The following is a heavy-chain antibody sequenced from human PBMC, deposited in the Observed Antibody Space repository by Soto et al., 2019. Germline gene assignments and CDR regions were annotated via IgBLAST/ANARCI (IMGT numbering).Heavy chain of an antibody. CDR1: GGSVSSTYYY. J-gene: IGHJ4*02. Sequence: SETLSLTCFFSGGSVSSTYYYWSWIRQPPGKGLEWIGYIYYSGRTDYKSSLKSRVTISLDPSKNQVSLKFNSVTAADTAVYYCARGGYSGRLYYFDYWGLGTLVTVS. D-gene: IGHD2-15*01. CDR3: ARGGYSGRLYYFDY. CDR2: IYYSGRT. V-gene: IGHV4-61*01.